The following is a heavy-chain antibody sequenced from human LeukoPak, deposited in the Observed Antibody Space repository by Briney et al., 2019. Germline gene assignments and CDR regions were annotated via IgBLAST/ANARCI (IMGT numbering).Heavy chain of an antibody. CDR2: ITWDGGST. CDR3: AKAPVTTCSGAYCYPFDY. V-gene: IGHV3-43*01. D-gene: IGHD2-15*01. Sequence: GGSLRLSCEASGFTFDDYTMHWVRQAPGKGLEWVSLITWDGGSTYYADSVKGRFTISRDNSMNTLYLQMNSLRAGDAAVYYCAKAPVTTCSGAYCYPFDYWSQGTLVTVSS. J-gene: IGHJ4*02. CDR1: GFTFDDYT.